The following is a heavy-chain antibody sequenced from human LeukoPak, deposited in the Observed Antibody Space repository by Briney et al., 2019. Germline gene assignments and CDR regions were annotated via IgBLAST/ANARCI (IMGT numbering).Heavy chain of an antibody. J-gene: IGHJ4*02. D-gene: IGHD3/OR15-3a*01. Sequence: PSETLSLTCTVSGGSVSTSTYSWGWIRQPPGKGLEWIGSIYYSGSTYYNSSLKSRVTISVDTSKNQFSLKLSSVTAADTAVYYCASKVTRTVDYWGRGTLVTVSS. V-gene: IGHV4-39*07. CDR1: GGSVSTSTYS. CDR2: IYYSGST. CDR3: ASKVTRTVDY.